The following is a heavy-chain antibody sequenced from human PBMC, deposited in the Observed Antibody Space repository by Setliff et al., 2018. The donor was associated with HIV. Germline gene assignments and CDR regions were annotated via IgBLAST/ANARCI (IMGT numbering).Heavy chain of an antibody. CDR1: GGSFSGYY. CDR3: AKGVAGLQYYYYYMDV. CDR2: ITHGGST. J-gene: IGHJ6*03. Sequence: SETLSLTCAVYGGSFSGYYWTWIRQPPGKGLEWNGEITHGGSTNYNPSLETRVTISVDTSKNQFSLKLSSVTAADTAVYYCAKGVAGLQYYYYYMDVWGKGTTVTVSS. V-gene: IGHV4-34*01. D-gene: IGHD6-19*01.